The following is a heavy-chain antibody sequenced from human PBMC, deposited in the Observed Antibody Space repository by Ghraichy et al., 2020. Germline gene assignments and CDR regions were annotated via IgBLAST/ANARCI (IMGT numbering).Heavy chain of an antibody. D-gene: IGHD6-13*01. CDR2: ISYDGSNK. Sequence: GGSLRLSCAASGFTFSSYAMHWVRQAPGKGLEWVAVISYDGSNKYYADSVKGRFTISRDNSKNTLYLQMNSLRAEDTAVYYCARGGAQHIAAAGVFDYWGQGTLVTVSS. J-gene: IGHJ4*02. V-gene: IGHV3-30*01. CDR3: ARGGAQHIAAAGVFDY. CDR1: GFTFSSYA.